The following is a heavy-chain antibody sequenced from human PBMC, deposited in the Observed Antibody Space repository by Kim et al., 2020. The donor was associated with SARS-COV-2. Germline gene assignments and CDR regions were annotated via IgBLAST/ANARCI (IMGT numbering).Heavy chain of an antibody. CDR1: GYTFTSYA. CDR2: INAGNGNT. Sequence: ASVKVSCKASGYTFTSYAMHWVRQAPGQRLEWMGWINAGNGNTKYSQKFQGRVTITRDTSASTAYMELSSLRSEDTAVYYCARAGVWFGELADGHWGQGTLVTVSS. V-gene: IGHV1-3*01. J-gene: IGHJ4*02. CDR3: ARAGVWFGELADGH. D-gene: IGHD3-10*01.